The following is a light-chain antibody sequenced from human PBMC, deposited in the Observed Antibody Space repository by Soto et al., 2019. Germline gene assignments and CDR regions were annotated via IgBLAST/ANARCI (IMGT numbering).Light chain of an antibody. V-gene: IGKV2D-29*01. Sequence: DIVMTQTPLSLSVTPGQPASISCKSSQSLLHSDGKTYLYWYLQRPGQPPHLLSYEVANRFYGGPDRFSGSGSGTDFTLKISRVEAEDVGIYYCMQSLNPPLFTFGPGTKLDIK. CDR2: EVA. J-gene: IGKJ3*01. CDR3: MQSLNPPLFT. CDR1: QSLLHSDGKTY.